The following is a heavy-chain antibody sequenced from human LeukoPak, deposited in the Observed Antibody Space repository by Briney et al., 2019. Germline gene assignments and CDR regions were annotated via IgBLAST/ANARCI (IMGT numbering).Heavy chain of an antibody. CDR2: INPSGGST. Sequence: ASVKVSCKASGYTFTSYYMHWVRQAPGQGLEWMGIINPSGGSTSYARKFQGRVTMTRDMSTSTVYMELSSLRSEDTAVYYCARDQGTIGSPDDAFDIWGQGTMVTVSS. J-gene: IGHJ3*02. CDR1: GYTFTSYY. D-gene: IGHD3-16*01. V-gene: IGHV1-46*01. CDR3: ARDQGTIGSPDDAFDI.